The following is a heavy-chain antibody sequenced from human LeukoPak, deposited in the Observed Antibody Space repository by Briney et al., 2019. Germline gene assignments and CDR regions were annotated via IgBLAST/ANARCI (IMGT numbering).Heavy chain of an antibody. CDR1: GGSISSSNYY. CDR3: ARDVGSSGWESLDY. D-gene: IGHD6-19*01. CDR2: IYYSGTT. V-gene: IGHV4-39*07. J-gene: IGHJ4*02. Sequence: SETLPLTCTVSGGSISSSNYYWAWIRQPPGKGLEWIGSIYYSGTTYFNPSLKSRVTISVDTSNNQFSLKLNSVTAADTAVYYCARDVGSSGWESLDYWGQGTLVTVSS.